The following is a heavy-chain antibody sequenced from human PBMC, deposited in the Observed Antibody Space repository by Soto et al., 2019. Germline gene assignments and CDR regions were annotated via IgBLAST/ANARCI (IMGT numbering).Heavy chain of an antibody. CDR2: IYHSGST. V-gene: IGHV4-38-2*02. J-gene: IGHJ6*02. Sequence: PSETLSLTCAVSGYSISSGCYWGWIRQPPGKGLEWIGSIYHSGSTYYNPSLKSRVTISVDTSKNQFSLKLSSVTAADTAVYYCARDRQNYYDSSPYHYYGMDVWGQGTTVTVSS. D-gene: IGHD3-22*01. CDR3: ARDRQNYYDSSPYHYYGMDV. CDR1: GYSISSGCY.